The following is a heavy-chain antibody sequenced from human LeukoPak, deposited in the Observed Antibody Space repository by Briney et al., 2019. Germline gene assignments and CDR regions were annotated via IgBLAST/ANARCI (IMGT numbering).Heavy chain of an antibody. V-gene: IGHV1-18*01. CDR3: ARDHPPDYDYSMPGGY. CDR1: GYTFTSYG. Sequence: GASVKVSCKASGYTFTSYGISWVRQAPGQGLEWMGWISAYNGNTNYAQKLQGRVTMTTDTSTSTAYMELRSLRSDDTAVYYCARDHPPDYDYSMPGGYWGQGTLVTVSS. CDR2: ISAYNGNT. J-gene: IGHJ4*02. D-gene: IGHD4-11*01.